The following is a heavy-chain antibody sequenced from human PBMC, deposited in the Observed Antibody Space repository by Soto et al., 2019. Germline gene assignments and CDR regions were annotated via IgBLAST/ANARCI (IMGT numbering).Heavy chain of an antibody. D-gene: IGHD4-17*01. Sequence: PSETLSLTCTVSGGSISSDDYNWNWIRQRPEKGLEWIGYIYSSGNTFYNPSLKSRITMSADASANQFSLKMTSVTAADTAVYFCARVVVPQTVDFYFYYMDVWGKGTTVTVSS. CDR1: GGSISSDDYN. V-gene: IGHV4-31*03. CDR3: ARVVVPQTVDFYFYYMDV. CDR2: IYSSGNT. J-gene: IGHJ6*03.